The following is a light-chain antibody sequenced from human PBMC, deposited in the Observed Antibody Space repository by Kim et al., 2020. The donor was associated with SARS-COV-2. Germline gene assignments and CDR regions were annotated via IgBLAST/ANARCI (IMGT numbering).Light chain of an antibody. Sequence: GQSITISCTGTSRDVGRYTYVSWYQKRPGKAPKLMIYDVSNRPSGVSNRFSGSKSDNTASLTISGLQAEDEADYYCSSYTSSSAVVFGGGTQLTVL. CDR1: SRDVGRYTY. CDR3: SSYTSSSAVV. J-gene: IGLJ2*01. V-gene: IGLV2-14*03. CDR2: DVS.